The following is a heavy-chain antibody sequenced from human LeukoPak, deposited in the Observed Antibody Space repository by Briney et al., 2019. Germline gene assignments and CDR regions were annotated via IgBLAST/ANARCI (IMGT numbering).Heavy chain of an antibody. J-gene: IGHJ4*02. D-gene: IGHD6-19*01. CDR3: AKGSSSGWPFDY. V-gene: IGHV3-23*01. Sequence: GGSLRLSCAVSRFTVSTNFMSWVRQAPGKGLEWVSAISGSGGSTYYADSVKGRFTISRDNSKNTLYLQMNSLRAEDTAVYYCAKGSSSGWPFDYWGQGTLVTVSA. CDR1: RFTVSTNF. CDR2: ISGSGGST.